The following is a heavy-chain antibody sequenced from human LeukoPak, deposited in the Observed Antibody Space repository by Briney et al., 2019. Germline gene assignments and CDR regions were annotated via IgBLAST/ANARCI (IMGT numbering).Heavy chain of an antibody. CDR3: AREGSWYSSSAGPNWFDP. J-gene: IGHJ5*02. D-gene: IGHD6-13*01. CDR2: IYKSGST. Sequence: PSETLSLTCTVSGYSISSGYYWGWIRQPPGKGLEWIGSIYKSGSTYYNPSLKSRVTISVDTSKNQFSLKLSSVTAADTAVYYCAREGSWYSSSAGPNWFDPWGQGTQVTVSS. CDR1: GYSISSGYY. V-gene: IGHV4-38-2*02.